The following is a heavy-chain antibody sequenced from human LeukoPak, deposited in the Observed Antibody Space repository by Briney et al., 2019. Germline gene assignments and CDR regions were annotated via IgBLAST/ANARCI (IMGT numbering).Heavy chain of an antibody. D-gene: IGHD1-7*01. J-gene: IGHJ4*02. CDR2: IFYSGTP. CDR1: GGSLSTSGYY. V-gene: IGHV4-39*01. CDR3: TRRGTRQSTTTNPTSAFDY. Sequence: PSETLSLTCTVSGGSLSTSGYYGRWSRQPPARGVEWIERIFYSGTPHYNPAVPIRVTQSPDPSLNEFALKLSSVSAADTAVYYCTRRGTRQSTTTNPTSAFDYWRQGMLVTVPS.